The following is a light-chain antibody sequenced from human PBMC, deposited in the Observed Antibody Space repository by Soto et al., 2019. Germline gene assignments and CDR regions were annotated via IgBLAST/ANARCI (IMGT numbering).Light chain of an antibody. CDR2: GAS. CDR1: QDIRTS. J-gene: IGKJ3*01. CDR3: QQYDYLPPLT. Sequence: DIQMTQSPSSLSASVGARISITCQASQDIRTSLSWFQQKPGRAPKLLIYGASNLETGVPSRFRGSGSGTDFTFTISSLQPEDIATYYCQQYDYLPPLTFGPGTKVDIK. V-gene: IGKV1-33*01.